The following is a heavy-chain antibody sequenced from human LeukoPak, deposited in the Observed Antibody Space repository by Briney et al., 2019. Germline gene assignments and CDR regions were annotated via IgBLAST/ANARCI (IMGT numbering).Heavy chain of an antibody. CDR1: GFTFSSYS. D-gene: IGHD4-17*01. CDR2: ISSSSSYI. V-gene: IGHV3-21*01. J-gene: IGHJ3*02. CDR3: ARDGYGDYTTGGAFDI. Sequence: GGSLRLSCAASGFTFSSYSMNWVRQAPGKGLEWVSSISSSSSYIYYADSVKRRFTISRDNAKNSLYLQMNSLRAEDTAVYYCARDGYGDYTTGGAFDIWGQGTMVTVSS.